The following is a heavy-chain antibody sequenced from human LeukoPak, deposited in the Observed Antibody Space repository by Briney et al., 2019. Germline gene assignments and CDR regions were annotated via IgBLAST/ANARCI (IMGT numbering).Heavy chain of an antibody. CDR1: GFTFSSYA. V-gene: IGHV3-23*01. D-gene: IGHD7-27*01. CDR3: AKAPATGEGYYFYYMDV. J-gene: IGHJ6*03. Sequence: GGSLRLSCAASGFASGFTFSSYAMSWVRQAPGKGLEWVASINDRAATTYYADSVKGRFTISRDNSKNTLYLQMNSLGADDTAVYYCAKAPATGEGYYFYYMDVWGKGTTVTVSS. CDR2: INDRAATT.